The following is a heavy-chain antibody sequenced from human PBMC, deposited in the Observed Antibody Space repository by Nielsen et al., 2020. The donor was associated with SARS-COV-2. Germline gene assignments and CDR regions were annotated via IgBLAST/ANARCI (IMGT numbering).Heavy chain of an antibody. CDR2: IKQDGSEK. D-gene: IGHD4-17*01. CDR3: ARTVGTVITYYFDY. Sequence: ETLSLTCTVSGGSVSSGSYYWSWVRQAPGKGLEWVANIKQDGSEKYYVDSVKGRFTISRDNAKNSLYLQMNSLRAEDTAVYYCARTVGTVITYYFDYWGQGTLVTVSS. CDR1: GGSVSSGSYY. J-gene: IGHJ4*02. V-gene: IGHV3-7*01.